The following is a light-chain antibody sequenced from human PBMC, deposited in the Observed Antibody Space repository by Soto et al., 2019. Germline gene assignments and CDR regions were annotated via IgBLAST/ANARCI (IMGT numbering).Light chain of an antibody. CDR2: DVS. J-gene: IGLJ1*01. CDR3: SSYRSSSTV. CDR1: SSDVGDYNY. Sequence: QSALTQPASVSGSPGQSITISCTGTSSDVGDYNYVSWYQQHPGKAPKLMIYDVSNRPSGVSNRFSGSKSGNTASLTISGHRAEDGADYYRSSYRSSSTVFGTGTKVTVL. V-gene: IGLV2-14*01.